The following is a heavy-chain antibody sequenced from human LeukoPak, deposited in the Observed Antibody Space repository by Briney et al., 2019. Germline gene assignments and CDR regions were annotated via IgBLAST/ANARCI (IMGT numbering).Heavy chain of an antibody. J-gene: IGHJ4*02. CDR2: ISYDGNNK. CDR1: GITSSSFV. V-gene: IGHV3-30*18. D-gene: IGHD3-10*01. Sequence: GSPRLSRAPSGITSSSFVMHSARQAPGKGLGWLAIISYDGNNKKFAYSVKGRFTNSRDNSKNTVYLQMNSLRAEDTAVYYCANERYNCGSGTYPLDYWGQGTLVTVSS. CDR3: ANERYNCGSGTYPLDY.